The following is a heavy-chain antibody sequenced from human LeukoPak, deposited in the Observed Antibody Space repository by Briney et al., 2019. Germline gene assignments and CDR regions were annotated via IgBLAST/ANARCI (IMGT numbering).Heavy chain of an antibody. CDR1: GFTFSNYA. CDR2: ISDSGGST. D-gene: IGHD3-10*01. J-gene: IGHJ4*02. V-gene: IGHV3-23*01. Sequence: GGSLRLSCAASGFTFSNYAMTWVRQAPGKGLEWVSGISDSGGSTYYADSVKGRFTISRDNSKNTLYLQMNSLRAEDTAVYYCAKSLSGGGYYFEYWGQGTLVTVSS. CDR3: AKSLSGGGYYFEY.